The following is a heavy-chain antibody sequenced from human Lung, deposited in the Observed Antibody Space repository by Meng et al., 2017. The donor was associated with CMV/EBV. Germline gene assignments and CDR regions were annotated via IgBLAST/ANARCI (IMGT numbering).Heavy chain of an antibody. Sequence: ESXKISXAASGFTFSSYAMSWVRQAPGKGLEWVSAISGSGGSTYYADSVKGRFTISRDNSKNTLYLQMNSLRAEDTAVYYCAKDPVPAALYYVDYWGQGTLVTVSS. V-gene: IGHV3-23*01. CDR2: ISGSGGST. J-gene: IGHJ4*02. CDR1: GFTFSSYA. D-gene: IGHD2-2*01. CDR3: AKDPVPAALYYVDY.